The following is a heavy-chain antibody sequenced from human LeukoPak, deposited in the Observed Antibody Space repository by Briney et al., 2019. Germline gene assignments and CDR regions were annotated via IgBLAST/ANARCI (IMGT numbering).Heavy chain of an antibody. CDR2: ISWNSGSI. CDR1: GFTFDDYA. CDR3: AKDKGAGGSYFKN. V-gene: IGHV3-9*01. Sequence: GGSLRLSCAGSGFTFDDYAMHWVGQAPGKGVDGVSGISWNSGSIGYADSVKGRFTISRDNAKNSLYLQMNSLRAEDTALYYCAKDKGAGGSYFKNWGQGTLVTVSS. D-gene: IGHD3-16*01. J-gene: IGHJ4*02.